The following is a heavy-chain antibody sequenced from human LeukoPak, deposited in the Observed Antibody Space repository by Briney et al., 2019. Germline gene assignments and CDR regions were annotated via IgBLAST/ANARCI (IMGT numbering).Heavy chain of an antibody. CDR2: INSDGTTT. V-gene: IGHV3-74*01. CDR1: GFSFSNSW. D-gene: IGHD3/OR15-3a*01. Sequence: GGSLRLSCAASGFSFSNSWMHWVRQAPGKGLVWVSRINSDGTTTYYADSVKGRFTISRDNAKNTLFMQMNSLRPEDTALYYCASDPYLANFWTVYPDYWGQGTLVTVSS. J-gene: IGHJ4*02. CDR3: ASDPYLANFWTVYPDY.